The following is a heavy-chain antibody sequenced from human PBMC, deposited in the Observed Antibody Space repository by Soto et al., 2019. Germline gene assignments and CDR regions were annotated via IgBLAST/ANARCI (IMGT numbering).Heavy chain of an antibody. Sequence: QVQLVQSGAEVKKPGASVKVSCKASGYTFTSYGISWVRQAPGQGLEWMGWISAYNGNTNYAQKLQGRVTMTTDTSKSTASMELPSRRSDDTAVYYVATPRGYSYGFDYWGQGTRVTVSS. J-gene: IGHJ4*02. D-gene: IGHD5-18*01. CDR3: ATPRGYSYGFDY. CDR2: ISAYNGNT. CDR1: GYTFTSYG. V-gene: IGHV1-18*01.